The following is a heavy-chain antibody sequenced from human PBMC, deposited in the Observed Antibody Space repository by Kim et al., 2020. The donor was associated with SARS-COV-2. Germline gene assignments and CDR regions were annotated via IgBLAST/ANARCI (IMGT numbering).Heavy chain of an antibody. CDR2: IYTSGST. CDR3: ARAEITMVQGTLYYGMDV. J-gene: IGHJ6*02. CDR1: GGSISSGSYY. Sequence: SETLSLTCTVSGGSISSGSYYWSWIRQPAGKGLEWIGRIYTSGSTNYNPSLKSRVTISVDTSKNQFSLKLSSVTAADTAVYYCARAEITMVQGTLYYGMDVWGQGTTVTVSS. V-gene: IGHV4-61*02. D-gene: IGHD3-10*01.